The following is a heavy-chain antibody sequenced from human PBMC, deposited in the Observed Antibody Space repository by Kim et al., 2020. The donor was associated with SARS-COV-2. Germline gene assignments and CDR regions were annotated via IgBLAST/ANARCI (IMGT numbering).Heavy chain of an antibody. D-gene: IGHD3-16*02. Sequence: GGSLRLSCAASGFTFSSYGMHWVRQAPGKGLEWVAVISYDGSNKYYADSVKGRFTISRDNSKNTLYLQMNSLRAEDTAVYYCAKVILGGLSLYGSPWGQGTLVTVSS. CDR1: GFTFSSYG. J-gene: IGHJ4*02. CDR3: AKVILGGLSLYGSP. V-gene: IGHV3-30*18. CDR2: ISYDGSNK.